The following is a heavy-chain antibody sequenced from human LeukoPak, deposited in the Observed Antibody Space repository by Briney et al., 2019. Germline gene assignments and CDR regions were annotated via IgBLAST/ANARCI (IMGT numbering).Heavy chain of an antibody. J-gene: IGHJ6*02. D-gene: IGHD6-6*01. Sequence: GRSLRLSCAASGFTFSSYGMHWVRQAPGKGLEWVAVIWYDGSNKYYADSVKGRFTISRDNSKNTLYLQMNSLRAEDTAVYYCARSSRLGGMDVWGQGATVTVSS. CDR2: IWYDGSNK. CDR1: GFTFSSYG. CDR3: ARSSRLGGMDV. V-gene: IGHV3-33*01.